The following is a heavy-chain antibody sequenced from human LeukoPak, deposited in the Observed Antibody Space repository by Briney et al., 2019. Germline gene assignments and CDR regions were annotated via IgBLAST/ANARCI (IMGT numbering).Heavy chain of an antibody. CDR1: GYSFTTYW. CDR2: IDPSDYYT. CDR3: AIHATYNWSDDY. J-gene: IGHJ4*02. Sequence: LGESLKISCKGSGYSFTTYWISWVRRMPGKGLEWMGRIDPSDYYTNYSPSFQGHVTISADKSISTGYLQWSSLKASDTAMYYCAIHATYNWSDDYWGQGTLVTVSS. V-gene: IGHV5-10-1*01. D-gene: IGHD1-1*01.